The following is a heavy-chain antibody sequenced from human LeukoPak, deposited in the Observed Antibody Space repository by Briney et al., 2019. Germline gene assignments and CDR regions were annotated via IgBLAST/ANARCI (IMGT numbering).Heavy chain of an antibody. CDR1: GFTFDYYA. J-gene: IGHJ4*02. Sequence: GRSLTLSCPDSGFTFDYYAMHWVRQAPWKGLDWVSGISWNSGSIGYADSVKGRFTISRDNAKNSLYLQMNSLRAEDAALYYCAKDIWAAVAGTFDYWGQGTLVTVSS. V-gene: IGHV3-9*01. CDR2: ISWNSGSI. D-gene: IGHD6-19*01. CDR3: AKDIWAAVAGTFDY.